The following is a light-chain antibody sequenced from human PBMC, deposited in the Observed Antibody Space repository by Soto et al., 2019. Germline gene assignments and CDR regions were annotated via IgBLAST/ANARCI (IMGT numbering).Light chain of an antibody. J-gene: IGKJ2*01. V-gene: IGKV3-20*01. Sequence: EIVLTQSPGTLSLSPGERATLSCRASQSVSSSYLAWYQQKPGQAPRLLIYGASGRATGIPDRFSGSGSGTDFSLTISRLEPEDFAVYYFQQYGSSPMYTFGQGTKLEIK. CDR1: QSVSSSY. CDR3: QQYGSSPMYT. CDR2: GAS.